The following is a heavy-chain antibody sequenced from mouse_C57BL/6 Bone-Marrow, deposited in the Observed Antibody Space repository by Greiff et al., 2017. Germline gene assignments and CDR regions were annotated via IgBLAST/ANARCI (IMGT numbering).Heavy chain of an antibody. CDR2: INPNNGGT. CDR1: GYTFTDYY. V-gene: IGHV1-26*01. J-gene: IGHJ4*01. CDR3: ARVVARFYAMDY. D-gene: IGHD1-1*01. Sequence: EVQLQQSGPELVKPGASVKISCKASGYTFTDYYMNWVKQSHGKSLEWIGDINPNNGGTSYNQKFKGKATLTVDKSSSTAYMELRSLTSEDAAFYYCARVVARFYAMDYWGQGTSVTVSS.